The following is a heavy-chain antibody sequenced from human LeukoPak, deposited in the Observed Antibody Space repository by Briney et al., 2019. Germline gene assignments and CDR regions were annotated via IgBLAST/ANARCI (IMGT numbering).Heavy chain of an antibody. V-gene: IGHV1-69*13. Sequence: SVEVSCKASGGTFSSYAISWVRQAPRQGLEWMGGIIPIFGTANYAQKFQGRVTITADESTSTAYMELSSLRSEDTAVYYCARGSGSYRPFGPNFDYWGQGTLVTVSS. CDR3: ARGSGSYRPFGPNFDY. CDR2: IIPIFGTA. J-gene: IGHJ4*02. D-gene: IGHD3-10*01. CDR1: GGTFSSYA.